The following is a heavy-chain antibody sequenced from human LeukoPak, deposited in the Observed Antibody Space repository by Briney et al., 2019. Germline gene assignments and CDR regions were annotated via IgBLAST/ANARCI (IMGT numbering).Heavy chain of an antibody. J-gene: IGHJ6*02. V-gene: IGHV1-69*04. CDR1: GGTFSNYG. CDR2: IIPMFGIT. CDR3: ARVVQRDAHYYYHAMDV. Sequence: SVKVSCKTSGGTFSNYGFSWVRHAPGQGPEWMGRIIPMFGITNYAQKFQGRVTITADKSTSTAYMEVSSLRSEDTAVYYCARVVQRDAHYYYHAMDVWGQGTTVTVSS. D-gene: IGHD2-2*01.